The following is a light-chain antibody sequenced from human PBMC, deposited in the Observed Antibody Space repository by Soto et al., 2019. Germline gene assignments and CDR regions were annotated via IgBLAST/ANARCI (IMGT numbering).Light chain of an antibody. V-gene: IGKV3-20*01. CDR3: QLYDFSTMYT. CDR1: QSVRSSY. J-gene: IGKJ2*01. Sequence: VMTKYPGTLSLSPRERATLSCRASQSVRSSYLAWYQQKPGMPPRLLIYSASSRATGIPDRVSGSWSGTDFTLTISILEPEDFAVYYCQLYDFSTMYTLGQGTKQEIK. CDR2: SAS.